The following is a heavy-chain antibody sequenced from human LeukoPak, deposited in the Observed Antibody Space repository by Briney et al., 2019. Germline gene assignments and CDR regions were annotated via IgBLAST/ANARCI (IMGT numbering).Heavy chain of an antibody. V-gene: IGHV1-18*04. D-gene: IGHD2-15*01. J-gene: IGHJ4*02. Sequence: GASVTVSFTPSVYTFTIFGISWVRQAPGQGQEWMGWIGAYNGETNNAQKFQGRVTITTDTSTSTAYMDLRSLRSDDTAVYYCTRDHCSGDNCPSFDYWGQGTLVTVSS. CDR1: VYTFTIFG. CDR3: TRDHCSGDNCPSFDY. CDR2: IGAYNGET.